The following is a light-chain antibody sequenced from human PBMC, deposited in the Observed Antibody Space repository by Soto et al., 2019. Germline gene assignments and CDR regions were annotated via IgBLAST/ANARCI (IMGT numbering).Light chain of an antibody. J-gene: IGLJ1*01. CDR1: SSDVGTYNL. CDR2: EGT. CDR3: CSYAGLGTVV. Sequence: QSVLTQPASVSGSPGQSITISCTGTSSDVGTYNLVSWYQQHPGKAPKVMIYEGTKRPSGVSDRFSGSKSGNTASLTISGLQADDEGDYYCCSYAGLGTVVFGTGTKLTVL. V-gene: IGLV2-23*01.